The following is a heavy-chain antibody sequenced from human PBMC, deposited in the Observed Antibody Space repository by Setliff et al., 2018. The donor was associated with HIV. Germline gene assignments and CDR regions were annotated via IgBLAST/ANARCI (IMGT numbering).Heavy chain of an antibody. V-gene: IGHV4-4*07. Sequence: PSETLSLTCSVSGDSFTGYYWNWIRQSAGKGLEWIGRIYTNGATSYNPSLRSRVTMSVDTSKKQLSLRLTSVSAADTAVYYCAKDRGQCFDLWGRGTLVTV. J-gene: IGHJ2*01. CDR1: GDSFTGYY. D-gene: IGHD3-10*01. CDR3: AKDRGQCFDL. CDR2: IYTNGAT.